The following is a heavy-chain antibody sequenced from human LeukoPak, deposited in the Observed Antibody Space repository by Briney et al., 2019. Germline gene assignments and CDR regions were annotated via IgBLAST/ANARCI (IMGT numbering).Heavy chain of an antibody. Sequence: ASVKVSCKGYRYTFSSYDINWVRQAPGQGLEWMGWMNPNTGNTGYAPKFQGRVTMTRDTSTSTAYMELRGLRSEDTAVYYCARLSQTPDYYGSGTYFYLGYWGQGTLVTVSS. CDR1: RYTFSSYD. J-gene: IGHJ4*02. D-gene: IGHD3-10*01. V-gene: IGHV1-8*01. CDR2: MNPNTGNT. CDR3: ARLSQTPDYYGSGTYFYLGY.